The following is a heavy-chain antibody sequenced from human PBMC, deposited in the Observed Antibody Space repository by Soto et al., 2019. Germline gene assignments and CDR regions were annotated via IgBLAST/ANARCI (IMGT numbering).Heavy chain of an antibody. J-gene: IGHJ4*02. V-gene: IGHV1-18*01. CDR1: GYTFTNYG. D-gene: IGHD1-1*01. Sequence: QVQLVQSGAEAKKPGASVKVSCKASGYTFTNYGISWVRQAPGQGLEWMGWINVYNGKTNYAQKFQGRVTMTTDTSTSTAYMELRSLRSDDTAVYYCGREEDRERYFDCWGQGTLVTVSS. CDR2: INVYNGKT. CDR3: GREEDRERYFDC.